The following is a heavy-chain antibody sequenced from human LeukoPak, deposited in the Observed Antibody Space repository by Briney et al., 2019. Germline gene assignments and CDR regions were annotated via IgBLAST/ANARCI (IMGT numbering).Heavy chain of an antibody. J-gene: IGHJ3*02. V-gene: IGHV3-21*01. CDR3: ARDPDPWNYYDSSAGQEGAFDI. CDR2: ISSSSSYI. CDR1: GFTFSSYS. D-gene: IGHD3-22*01. Sequence: PGGSLRLSCAASGFTFSSYSMNWVRQAPGKGLEWVSSISSSSSYIYYADSVKGRFTISRDNAKNSLYLQMNSLRAEDTAVYYCARDPDPWNYYDSSAGQEGAFDIWGQRTMVTVSS.